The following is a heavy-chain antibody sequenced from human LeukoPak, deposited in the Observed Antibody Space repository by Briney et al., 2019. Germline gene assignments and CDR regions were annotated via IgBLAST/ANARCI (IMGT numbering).Heavy chain of an antibody. V-gene: IGHV3-30*02. CDR1: GFTFSHYW. D-gene: IGHD6-19*01. Sequence: GGSLRLSCAVSGFTFSHYWMIWVRQAPGKGLEWVAFIRYDGSNKYYADSVKGRFTISRVNSKNTLYLQMNSLRAEDTAVYYCAKARSDIAVATFDYWGQGTLVTVSS. J-gene: IGHJ4*02. CDR2: IRYDGSNK. CDR3: AKARSDIAVATFDY.